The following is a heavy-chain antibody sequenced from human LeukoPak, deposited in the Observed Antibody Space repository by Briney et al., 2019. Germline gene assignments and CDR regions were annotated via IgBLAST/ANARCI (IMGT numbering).Heavy chain of an antibody. J-gene: IGHJ4*02. D-gene: IGHD6-19*01. V-gene: IGHV3-7*01. CDR1: GFTSSSYW. CDR2: IKQDGSEK. CDR3: ARGSTSGWIADY. Sequence: GGSLRLSCAASGFTSSSYWMSWVRQAPGKGREWVANIKQDGSEKYYVDSVEGRFTLSRDNAKNSLYLQMNSLRAEDTAVYYCARGSTSGWIADYWGQGTLVTVSS.